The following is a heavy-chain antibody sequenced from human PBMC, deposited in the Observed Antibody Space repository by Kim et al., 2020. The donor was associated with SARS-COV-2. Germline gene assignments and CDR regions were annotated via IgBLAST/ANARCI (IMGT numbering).Heavy chain of an antibody. CDR1: GGSFSDYY. CDR3: ARGLIGYEVSSYDYGLDV. D-gene: IGHD5-18*01. Sequence: SETLSLTCAVYGGSFSDYYWSWIHQPPGKGLEWIGEINHSGSTNYNSSLKSRVTISLDTSKSQFSLNLRSVTAADTAVYYCARGLIGYEVSSYDYGLDVWGQGTTVTVSS. V-gene: IGHV4-34*01. J-gene: IGHJ6*02. CDR2: INHSGST.